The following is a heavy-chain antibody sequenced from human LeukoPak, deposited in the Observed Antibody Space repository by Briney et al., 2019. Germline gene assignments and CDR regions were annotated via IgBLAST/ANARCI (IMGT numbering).Heavy chain of an antibody. V-gene: IGHV3-74*01. D-gene: IGHD2-21*02. CDR3: ARDMRGAYCGGDCYFWFDP. J-gene: IGHJ5*02. CDR1: GFTFSDYW. Sequence: GGSLRLSCAASGFTFSDYWMHWVRQAPGKGLVWVSRIHRDGSSTTYADSVKGRFTISRDNAKNTLYLQMNSLRAEDTAVYYCARDMRGAYCGGDCYFWFDPWGQGTLVTVSS. CDR2: IHRDGSST.